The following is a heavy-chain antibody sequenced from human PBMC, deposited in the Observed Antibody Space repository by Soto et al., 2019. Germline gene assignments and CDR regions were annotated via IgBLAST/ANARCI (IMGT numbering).Heavy chain of an antibody. V-gene: IGHV3-23*01. CDR2: ISFTGDSR. J-gene: IGHJ6*02. CDR1: GFNFNAYV. D-gene: IGHD2-2*01. CDR3: AKKSCSSPGCPYGMDV. Sequence: PVGSLRLSCAASGFNFNAYVMNWVRQAPGKGLEWVSIISFTGDSRYYADSVKDRFTISRDNSQNTLYLQMNSLRAEDTAVYYCAKKSCSSPGCPYGMDVWGQGTTVTVSS.